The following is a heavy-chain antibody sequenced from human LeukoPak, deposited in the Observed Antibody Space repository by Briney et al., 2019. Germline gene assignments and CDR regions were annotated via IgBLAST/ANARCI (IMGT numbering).Heavy chain of an antibody. CDR1: GFTFSSYS. V-gene: IGHV3-21*01. D-gene: IGHD5-18*01. Sequence: PGGSLRLSCAASGFTFSSYSMNWVRQAPGKGLEWVSSISSSSSYIYYADSVKGRFTTSRDNAKNSLYLQMNSLRAEDTAVYYCAMGIHQKNDYWGQGTLVTVSS. CDR2: ISSSSSYI. CDR3: AMGIHQKNDY. J-gene: IGHJ4*02.